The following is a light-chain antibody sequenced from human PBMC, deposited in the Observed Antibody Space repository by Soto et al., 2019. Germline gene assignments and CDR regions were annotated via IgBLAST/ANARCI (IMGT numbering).Light chain of an antibody. V-gene: IGKV2-30*02. CDR3: MKGTHWPPYT. Sequence: DVVMTQSPLSLPVTLGQPASISCRSSQSLVHSDGNTYLNWFQQRPGQSPRRLIYKVSNRDSGVPDRFSGSGSGTDFTLTISRVEAEDVGLYYCMKGTHWPPYTFGQGTKLEIK. J-gene: IGKJ2*01. CDR2: KVS. CDR1: QSLVHSDGNTY.